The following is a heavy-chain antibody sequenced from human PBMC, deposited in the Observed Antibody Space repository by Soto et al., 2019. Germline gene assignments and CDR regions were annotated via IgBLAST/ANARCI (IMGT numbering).Heavy chain of an antibody. CDR2: ISSNGGST. Sequence: EVQLVESGGGLVQPGGSLRLSCAASGFTFSSYAMHWVRQAPGKGLEYDSAISSNGGSTYYANSVKGRFTISRDNSKNTLYLQMGRLRAEDMAVYYCARGYCSSTSCSRGFDYWGQGTLVTVSS. V-gene: IGHV3-64*01. J-gene: IGHJ4*02. CDR1: GFTFSSYA. CDR3: ARGYCSSTSCSRGFDY. D-gene: IGHD2-2*01.